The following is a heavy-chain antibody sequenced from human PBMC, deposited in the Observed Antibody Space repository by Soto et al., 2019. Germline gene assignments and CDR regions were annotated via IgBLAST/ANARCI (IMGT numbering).Heavy chain of an antibody. CDR2: ISGSGGST. CDR1: GFTFSSYA. D-gene: IGHD3-9*01. J-gene: IGHJ4*02. CDR3: AKVAYYDILTGDFDY. V-gene: IGHV3-23*01. Sequence: EVQLLESGGGLAQPGGSLRLSCAASGFTFSSYAMSWVRQAPGKGLEWVSAISGSGGSTYYADSVKGRFTISRDNSTXTLYLQMNSLRAEDTAVYYCAKVAYYDILTGDFDYWGQGTLVTVSS.